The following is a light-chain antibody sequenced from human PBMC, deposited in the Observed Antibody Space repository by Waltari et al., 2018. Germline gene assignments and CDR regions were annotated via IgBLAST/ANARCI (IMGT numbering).Light chain of an antibody. J-gene: IGKJ2*01. Sequence: DIVMTQSPDSLAVSLGGRATLKCKPSQSLLYRPHTKNSLAWYQQKPGQPPKLIIYWASTRESGVPDRFRGSGSGTDFTLTISSLQGEDVAVYYCQQYYIAPYAFGQGTKLEVK. CDR1: QSLLYRPHTKNS. CDR3: QQYYIAPYA. V-gene: IGKV4-1*01. CDR2: WAS.